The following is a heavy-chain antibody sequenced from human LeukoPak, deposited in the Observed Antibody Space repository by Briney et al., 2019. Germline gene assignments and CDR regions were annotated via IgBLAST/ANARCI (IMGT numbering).Heavy chain of an antibody. CDR3: ARSGGYCRSISTCYDNFDK. V-gene: IGHV2-5*02. Sequence: SCPKLGKTNKDLTLARTLPGFLPNTHGVGLGLIPQPPGKALEWPAPIFWDDDKRYSVSLKRRLTISRDTSKNQVVLTMTNMDPVDSGTYYCARSGGYCRSISTCYDNFDKWGQGTLVTVSS. CDR1: GFLPNTHGVG. CDR2: IFWDDDK. D-gene: IGHD2-2*01. J-gene: IGHJ4*02.